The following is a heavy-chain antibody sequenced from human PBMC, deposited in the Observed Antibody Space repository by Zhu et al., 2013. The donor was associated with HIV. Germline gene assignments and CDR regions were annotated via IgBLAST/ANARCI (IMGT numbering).Heavy chain of an antibody. D-gene: IGHD3-16*01. J-gene: IGHJ3*02. CDR1: GHTFTTYG. V-gene: IGHV1-2*02. Sequence: QVQLVQSGAEMKKPGASVKVSCKASGHTFTTYGITWVRQAPGQGLEWMGWINPNSGNTNFAQKFQGRLLMTRDTSITTAYMQLSRLQSDDTAVYFCASDLWGKAFDIWGHGTMVTVSS. CDR2: INPNSGNT. CDR3: ASDLWGKAFDI.